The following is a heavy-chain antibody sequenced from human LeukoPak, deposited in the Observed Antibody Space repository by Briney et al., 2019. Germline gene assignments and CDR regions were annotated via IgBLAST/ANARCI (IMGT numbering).Heavy chain of an antibody. CDR2: INHSGST. J-gene: IGHJ1*01. Sequence: SETLSLTCAVYGASFGGYYWSWIRQPPGKGLEWIGEINHSGSTNYNPSHKSRVTISVDTSKNQFSLKLSSVTAADTAVYYCARGPRLLRYFDWLSPRAEYFQHWGQGTLVTVSS. V-gene: IGHV4-34*01. D-gene: IGHD3-9*01. CDR3: ARGPRLLRYFDWLSPRAEYFQH. CDR1: GASFGGYY.